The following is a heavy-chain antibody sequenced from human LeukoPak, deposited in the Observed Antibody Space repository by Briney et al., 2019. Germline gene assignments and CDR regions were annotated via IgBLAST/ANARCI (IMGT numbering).Heavy chain of an antibody. D-gene: IGHD1-20*01. Sequence: PSETLSLTCNVSGGSFGNYYWTWIRQSPGKGLEWIGYIYSSGITNYNPSLKTRVTISVGPSKNQFSLKLSSVTAADTAVYYCARAITGTSLVGGYYYYYMDVWGKGTTVTVSS. CDR1: GGSFGNYY. J-gene: IGHJ6*03. CDR3: ARAITGTSLVGGYYYYYMDV. CDR2: IYSSGIT. V-gene: IGHV4-4*09.